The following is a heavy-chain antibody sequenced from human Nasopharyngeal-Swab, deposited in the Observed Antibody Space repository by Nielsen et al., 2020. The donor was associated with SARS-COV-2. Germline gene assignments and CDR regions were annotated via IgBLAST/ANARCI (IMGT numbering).Heavy chain of an antibody. J-gene: IGHJ4*02. CDR2: IKQDGSGS. Sequence: GESLKISCAASGFTFSTFYMSWVRQAAGKGLEWVANIKQDGSGSYYVDSVKGRFTISRDDANNSLYRQMNSLRAGDTGVYYCARGGSSFPFDYWGPGTPVTVSS. CDR1: GFTFSTFY. CDR3: ARGGSSFPFDY. V-gene: IGHV3-7*01. D-gene: IGHD6-13*01.